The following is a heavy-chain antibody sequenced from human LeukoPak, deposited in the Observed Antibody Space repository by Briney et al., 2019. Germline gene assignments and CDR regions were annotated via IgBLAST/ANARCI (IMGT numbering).Heavy chain of an antibody. J-gene: IGHJ4*02. CDR3: AGGFDSSKMAY. D-gene: IGHD6-13*01. V-gene: IGHV4-31*03. CDR1: GGSISSGGHY. CDR2: IYDSRFT. Sequence: PSQTLSLTCTVSGGSISSGGHYWTWIRQHPGKGLEWIGSIYDSRFTYYSPSLKSRVSISVDSSENQLSLKLNSVTAADTAAYYCAGGFDSSKMAYWGQGTLVTVSS.